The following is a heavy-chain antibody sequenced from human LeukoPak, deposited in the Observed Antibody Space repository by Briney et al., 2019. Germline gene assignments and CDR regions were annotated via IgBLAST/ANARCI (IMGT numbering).Heavy chain of an antibody. V-gene: IGHV4-34*01. D-gene: IGHD1-20*01. J-gene: IGHJ4*02. CDR1: GGSFSGYN. CDR2: INHSGST. CDR3: ARLLVYNSGGEAFDH. Sequence: SETLSLTCAVYGGSFSGYNWSWIRQPPGKGLEWIGEINHSGSTNYNPSLKSRVTISVDTSKNQFSLKLSSVTAADTAVYYCARLLVYNSGGEAFDHWGQGTLVTVSS.